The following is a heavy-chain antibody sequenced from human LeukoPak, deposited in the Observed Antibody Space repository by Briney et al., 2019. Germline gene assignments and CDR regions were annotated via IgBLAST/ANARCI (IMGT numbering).Heavy chain of an antibody. J-gene: IGHJ3*01. V-gene: IGHV3-21*01. CDR2: ISTGSTYI. CDR1: GFTSRSYS. Sequence: GGSLRLSCAASGFTSRSYSINWVRQGPGKGLEWVSSISTGSTYIYYADSVKGRFTVSRDNAKNSLYLQMNSLRAEDTAVYYCARDLAGTGLSVFDLWGQGTMVTVSS. CDR3: ARDLAGTGLSVFDL. D-gene: IGHD1-1*01.